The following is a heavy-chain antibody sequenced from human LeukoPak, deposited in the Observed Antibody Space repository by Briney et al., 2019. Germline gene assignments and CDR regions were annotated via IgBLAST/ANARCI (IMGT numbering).Heavy chain of an antibody. J-gene: IGHJ1*01. CDR1: GFTFSSYW. CDR2: INSDGSST. V-gene: IGHV3-74*01. CDR3: ARDSNPYYYDSSGHGYFQH. D-gene: IGHD3-22*01. Sequence: GGSLRLSRAASGFTFSSYWMHWVRQAPGKGLVWVSRINSDGSSTSYADSVKGRFTISRDNAKNSLYLQMNSLRAEDTAVYYCARDSNPYYYDSSGHGYFQHWGQGTLVTVSS.